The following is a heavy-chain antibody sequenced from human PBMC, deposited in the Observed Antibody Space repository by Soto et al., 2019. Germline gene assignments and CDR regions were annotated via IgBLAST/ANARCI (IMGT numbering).Heavy chain of an antibody. D-gene: IGHD3-22*01. V-gene: IGHV1-18*04. CDR2: ISAYNGNT. J-gene: IGHJ4*02. Sequence: ASVKVSCKASGYTFTSYGISWVRQAPGQGLEWMGWISAYNGNTNYAQKLQGRVTMTTDTYTSTAYMELRSLRSDDTAVYYCAIIIHLYDSSGSYAWYFVYGGKEGLVT. CDR1: GYTFTSYG. CDR3: AIIIHLYDSSGSYAWYFVY.